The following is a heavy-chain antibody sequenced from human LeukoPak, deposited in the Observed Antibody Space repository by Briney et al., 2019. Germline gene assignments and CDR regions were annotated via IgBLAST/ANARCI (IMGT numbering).Heavy chain of an antibody. Sequence: ASVKVSCKASGYTFTGYYMHWVRQAPGQGLEWMGWINPNSGGTNYAQKFQGRVTMTRDTSISTAYMELSRLRSDDTAVYYCARSYAITMVRGVTSLFYDYWGQGTLVTVSS. CDR2: INPNSGGT. D-gene: IGHD3-10*01. CDR3: ARSYAITMVRGVTSLFYDY. V-gene: IGHV1-2*02. J-gene: IGHJ4*02. CDR1: GYTFTGYY.